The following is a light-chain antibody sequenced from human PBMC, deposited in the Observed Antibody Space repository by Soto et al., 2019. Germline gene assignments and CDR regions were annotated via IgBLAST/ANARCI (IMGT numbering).Light chain of an antibody. J-gene: IGKJ4*02. Sequence: LSPYPGNLSLSPGERATLSCSSSQGVSSNYVACYQQTPGQAPRLLIYGISSRSAGIPDRFSRSGAGTDFTLTISRLEPEYVAGYRCQHYGSSPLPFGGGTKVDNK. CDR3: QHYGSSPLP. CDR1: QGVSSNY. CDR2: GIS. V-gene: IGKV3-20*01.